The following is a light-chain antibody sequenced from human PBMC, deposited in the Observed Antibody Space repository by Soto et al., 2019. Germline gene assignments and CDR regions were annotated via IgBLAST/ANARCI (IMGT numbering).Light chain of an antibody. J-gene: IGLJ2*01. V-gene: IGLV6-57*04. CDR1: SGSIASNH. CDR3: QSYDSNSVV. Sequence: NFMLTQPHSVSESPGKTVTISCTRSSGSIASNHVQWYQQRPGSAPTTVIYKNDQRPSGVPDRFSGSIDSSSNSASLTISGLKTEDEADFYCQSYDSNSVVFGGGTQLT. CDR2: KND.